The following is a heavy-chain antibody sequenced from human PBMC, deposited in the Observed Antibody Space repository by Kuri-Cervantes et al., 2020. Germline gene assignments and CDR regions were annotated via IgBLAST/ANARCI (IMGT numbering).Heavy chain of an antibody. CDR3: ARDGAGSGNWFDP. V-gene: IGHV3-21*01. D-gene: IGHD6-19*01. CDR1: GFTFSSYS. J-gene: IGHJ5*02. Sequence: GGSLRLSCAASGFTFSSYSMNWVRQAPGKGLEWVSSISSSSSYIYYADSVKGRFTISRDNAKNSLYLQMNSLRAEDTAVYYCARDGAGSGNWFDPWGQGTLVTVSS. CDR2: ISSSSSYI.